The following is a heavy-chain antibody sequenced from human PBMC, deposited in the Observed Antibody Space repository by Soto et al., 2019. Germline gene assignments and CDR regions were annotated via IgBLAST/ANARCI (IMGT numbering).Heavy chain of an antibody. CDR3: ATHRDDFWSGYYELDAFDI. CDR2: IYYSGST. CDR1: GGSISSGGYY. D-gene: IGHD3-3*01. J-gene: IGHJ3*02. Sequence: PSETLSLTCTVSGGSISSGGYYWSWSRQHAGKGLEWIGYIYYSGSTYYNPSLKSRVTISVDTSKNQFSLKLSSVTAADTAVYYCATHRDDFWSGYYELDAFDIWGQGTMVTVSS. V-gene: IGHV4-31*03.